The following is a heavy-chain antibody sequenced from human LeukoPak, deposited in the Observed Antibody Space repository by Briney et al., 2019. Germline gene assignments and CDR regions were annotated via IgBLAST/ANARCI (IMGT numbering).Heavy chain of an antibody. CDR2: ISYDGSNK. J-gene: IGHJ4*02. CDR1: GFTFSSYG. CDR3: AKGPSMVRGVIITVDY. D-gene: IGHD3-10*01. Sequence: GGSLRLSCAASGFTFSSYGMHWVRQAPGKGLEWVAVISYDGSNKYYADSVKGRFTISRDNSKNTLYLQMNSLRAEDTAVYYCAKGPSMVRGVIITVDYWGQGTLVAVSS. V-gene: IGHV3-30*18.